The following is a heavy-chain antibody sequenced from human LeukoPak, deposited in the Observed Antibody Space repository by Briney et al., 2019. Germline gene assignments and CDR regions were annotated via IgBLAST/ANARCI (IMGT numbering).Heavy chain of an antibody. CDR3: AKGYCSGGTCYSYDY. D-gene: IGHD2-15*01. Sequence: ASVTVSFTASGYTFTMYYMHWVRQAPGQGLEWMGIINPSGGSTSYAQKFQGRVTMSRDTSTSTVYMELNSLRSEDTAVYYCAKGYCSGGTCYSYDYWGQGTLVTVSS. J-gene: IGHJ4*02. CDR2: INPSGGST. CDR1: GYTFTMYY. V-gene: IGHV1-46*01.